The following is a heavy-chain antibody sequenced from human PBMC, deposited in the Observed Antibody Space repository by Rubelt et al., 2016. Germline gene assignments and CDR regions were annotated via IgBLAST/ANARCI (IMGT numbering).Heavy chain of an antibody. J-gene: IGHJ4*02. V-gene: IGHV4-59*01. CDR1: GGSIGSFY. CDR2: IYYSGST. D-gene: IGHD4/OR15-4a*01. CDR3: ARLVLGMTDY. Sequence: QVQLQESGPGLVKPSETLSLTCTVSGGSIGSFYWSWIRQPPGKGLEWIGYIYYSGSTNYNPSLKSRVTISVATSKNQLSLKMSSVTAADTAVYYWARLVLGMTDYWGQGTLVTVSS.